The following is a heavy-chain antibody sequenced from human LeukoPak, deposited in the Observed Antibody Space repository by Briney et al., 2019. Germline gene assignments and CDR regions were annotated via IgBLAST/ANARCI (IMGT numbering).Heavy chain of an antibody. CDR3: ARDFDPGAREDYFDY. V-gene: IGHV1-2*02. J-gene: IGHJ4*02. CDR1: GYTFTVKY. CDR2: MNPNSGDT. D-gene: IGHD1-26*01. Sequence: ASVRVSCKASGYTFTVKYLHWLRQAPGQGLEWMGWMNPNSGDTTYAQKFQGRVTMTRDTPITTAYMELSSLRSEDTAVYYCARDFDPGAREDYFDYWGQGTLVTVSS.